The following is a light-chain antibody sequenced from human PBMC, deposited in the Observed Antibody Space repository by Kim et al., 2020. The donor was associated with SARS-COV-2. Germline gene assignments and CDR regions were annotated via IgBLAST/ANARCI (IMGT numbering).Light chain of an antibody. CDR1: ESISST. Sequence: EIVMTQSPATLSVSPGERATLSCRASESISSTLAWYQHKPGQAPRLLIYGASTRATGIPARFSGSGSGTDFTLTISSLQTEDFAVYYFHQYKGCTPGDTFGQGTKLEI. CDR3: HQYKGCTPGDT. V-gene: IGKV3-15*01. J-gene: IGKJ2*01. CDR2: GAS.